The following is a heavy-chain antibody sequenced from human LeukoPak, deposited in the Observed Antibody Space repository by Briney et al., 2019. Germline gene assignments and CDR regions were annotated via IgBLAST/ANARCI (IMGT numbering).Heavy chain of an antibody. J-gene: IGHJ4*02. CDR1: GFTFDAFG. CDR2: IRGDAGST. D-gene: IGHD7-27*01. Sequence: GGSLRLSCAASGFTFDAFGMTWVRQAPGKGLEWVSAIRGDAGSTGYADSVKGRFTISRDNAKNSLYLQMNSLRVEDTALYYCARVWAWGSGNYFDNWGQGTLVTVSS. CDR3: ARVWAWGSGNYFDN. V-gene: IGHV3-20*04.